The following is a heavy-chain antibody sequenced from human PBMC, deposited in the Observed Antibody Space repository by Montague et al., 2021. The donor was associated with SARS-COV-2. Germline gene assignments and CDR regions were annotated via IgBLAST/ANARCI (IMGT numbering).Heavy chain of an antibody. D-gene: IGHD1-7*01. Sequence: SETLSLTCTVSGDSISSYYWNWIRQPPGKGLEWIGYIYNSGTTNYNPSVKSRVTISVDTSKNQFSLKLSSVTAADTAVYYCARGSTGTTFYYYYYYGMDVWGQGTTVTVSS. CDR3: ARGSTGTTFYYYYYYGMDV. V-gene: IGHV4-59*12. J-gene: IGHJ6*02. CDR1: GDSISSYY. CDR2: IYNSGTT.